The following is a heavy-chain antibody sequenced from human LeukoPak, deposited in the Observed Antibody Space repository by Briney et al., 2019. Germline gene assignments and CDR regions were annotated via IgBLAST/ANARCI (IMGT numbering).Heavy chain of an antibody. CDR2: INSDGSST. J-gene: IGHJ4*02. V-gene: IGHV3-74*01. Sequence: GGSLRLSCAASGFTLSSYWMHWVRQAPGKGLVWVSRINSDGSSTSYADSVKGRFTISRDNAKNTLYLQMNSLRAEDTAVYYCARDYRYGEIDYWGQGTLVTVSS. CDR3: ARDYRYGEIDY. CDR1: GFTLSSYW. D-gene: IGHD3-16*02.